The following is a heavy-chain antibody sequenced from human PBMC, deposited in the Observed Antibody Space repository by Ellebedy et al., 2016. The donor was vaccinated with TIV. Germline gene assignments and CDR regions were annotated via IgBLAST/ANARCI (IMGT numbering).Heavy chain of an antibody. CDR3: ARDPTGYTYYFDY. CDR1: GFTFSSYT. V-gene: IGHV3-30-3*01. Sequence: PSETLSLTCAASGFTFSSYTIHWVRQAPGKGLEWVAFIASDGNNKFYADSVKGRFIISRDNSENMVYLQMNSLRPEDTAVYYCARDPTGYTYYFDYWGQGTLVTVSS. D-gene: IGHD3-9*01. J-gene: IGHJ4*02. CDR2: IASDGNNK.